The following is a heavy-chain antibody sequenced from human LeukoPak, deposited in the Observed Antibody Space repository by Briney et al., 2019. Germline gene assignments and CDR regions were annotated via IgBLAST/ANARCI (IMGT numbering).Heavy chain of an antibody. V-gene: IGHV4-34*01. CDR3: ARGKPARGSGRSSFDY. CDR2: INHSGST. CDR1: GGSFSGYY. D-gene: IGHD3-10*01. Sequence: SETLSLPCAVYGGSFSGYYWSWIRQPPGKGLEWLGEINHSGSTNYNPSLKSRVTISVDTSKNQFSLKLSSVTAADTAVYYCARGKPARGSGRSSFDYWGQGTLVTVSS. J-gene: IGHJ4*02.